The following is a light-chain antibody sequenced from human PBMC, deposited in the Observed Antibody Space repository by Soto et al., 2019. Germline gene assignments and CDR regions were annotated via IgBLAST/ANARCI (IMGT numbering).Light chain of an antibody. V-gene: IGKV3-11*01. CDR2: DAS. CDR3: QQRDNWPPWT. Sequence: EIVMTQSPGTLSLSPGERATLSCRASQTVRNNYLAWYQQKPGQPPRLLIYDASNRATGIPARFSGSGSGTDFTLSISSLEPEDFAVYYCQQRDNWPPWTFGQGTKVDIK. CDR1: QTVRNNY. J-gene: IGKJ1*01.